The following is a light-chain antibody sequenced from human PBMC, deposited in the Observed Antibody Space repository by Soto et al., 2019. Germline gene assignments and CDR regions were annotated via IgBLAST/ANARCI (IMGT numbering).Light chain of an antibody. CDR3: QQYHSYPRT. J-gene: IGKJ1*01. CDR2: SAS. CDR1: QGIMYY. Sequence: SRMTQSTSSFSASTGDRVTITCRASQGIMYYLAWYQQKPGEAPTLLIYSASTLQSGVPSRFSGSGSGTDFTLTISSLQSEDFATYYCQQYHSYPRTFGQGTKVDIK. V-gene: IGKV1-8*01.